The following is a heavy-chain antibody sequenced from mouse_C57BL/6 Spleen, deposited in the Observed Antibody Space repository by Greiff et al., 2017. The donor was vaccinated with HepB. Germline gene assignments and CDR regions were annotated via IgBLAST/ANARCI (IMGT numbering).Heavy chain of an antibody. CDR1: GYTFTSYW. CDR3: ARSGYYGSATKLPFDY. CDR2: IHPNSGST. V-gene: IGHV1-64*01. J-gene: IGHJ2*01. D-gene: IGHD1-1*01. Sequence: VQLQQPGAELVKPGASVKLSCKASGYTFTSYWMHWVKQRPGQGLEWIGMIHPNSGSTNYNEKFKSKATLTVDKSSSTAYMQLSSLTSEDSAVYYCARSGYYGSATKLPFDYWGQGTTLTVSS.